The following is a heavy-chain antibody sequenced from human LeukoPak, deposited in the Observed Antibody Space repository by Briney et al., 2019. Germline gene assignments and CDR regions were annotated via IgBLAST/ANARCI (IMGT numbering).Heavy chain of an antibody. V-gene: IGHV1-8*01. CDR3: ARAGDTAIENWFDP. J-gene: IGHJ5*02. CDR2: MNPNSGNT. Sequence: GASVKVSCKASGYTFTSYDINWVRQATGQGLEWMGWMNPNSGNTGYAQKFQGRVTMTRNTSISTAYMELSRLRSDDTAVYYCARAGDTAIENWFDPWGQGTLVTVSS. CDR1: GYTFTSYD. D-gene: IGHD5-18*01.